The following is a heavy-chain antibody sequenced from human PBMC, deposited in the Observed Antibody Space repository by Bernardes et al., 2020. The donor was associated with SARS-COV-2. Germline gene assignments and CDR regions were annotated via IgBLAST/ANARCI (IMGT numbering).Heavy chain of an antibody. Sequence: GESLKISCKGSGYSFTSYWIGWVRQMPGKGLEWMGIIYPGDSDTRYSPSFQGQVTISADKSISTAYLQWSSLKASDTAMYYCARGPGYCSSTSCYVDAFDIWGRGTMVTVSS. CDR2: IYPGDSDT. CDR1: GYSFTSYW. J-gene: IGHJ3*02. D-gene: IGHD2-2*01. CDR3: ARGPGYCSSTSCYVDAFDI. V-gene: IGHV5-51*01.